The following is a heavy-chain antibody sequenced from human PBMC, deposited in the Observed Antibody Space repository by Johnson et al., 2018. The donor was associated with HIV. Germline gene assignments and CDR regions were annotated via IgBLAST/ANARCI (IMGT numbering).Heavy chain of an antibody. V-gene: IGHV3-66*01. D-gene: IGHD1-7*01. CDR1: RFTVSGNY. J-gene: IGHJ3*02. CDR3: ARDPPGTTAGAFDI. Sequence: MMLVESGGGLVQPGGSLRLSCAASRFTVSGNYMTWVRQAPGKGLEWVSVVYSAGHTYYADSVKGRFTISRDNSKNTLYLQMNSLRAEDTAVYYCARDPPGTTAGAFDIWGQGTMVTVSS. CDR2: VYSAGHT.